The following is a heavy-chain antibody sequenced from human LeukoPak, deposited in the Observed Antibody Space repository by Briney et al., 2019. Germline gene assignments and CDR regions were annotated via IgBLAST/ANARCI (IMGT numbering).Heavy chain of an antibody. V-gene: IGHV1-18*01. CDR1: GYTFTTYD. CDR3: VRAGSYYNLAYAADN. Sequence: ASVKVSCKTSGYTFTTYDINWVRQAPGQGLEWMGWISSYNGNTNYAQKLQGRVTMTTDTSTSTAYMELRSLGSDDTAVYYCVRAGSYYNLAYAADNWGQGSLVTVSS. D-gene: IGHD3-10*01. CDR2: ISSYNGNT. J-gene: IGHJ4*02.